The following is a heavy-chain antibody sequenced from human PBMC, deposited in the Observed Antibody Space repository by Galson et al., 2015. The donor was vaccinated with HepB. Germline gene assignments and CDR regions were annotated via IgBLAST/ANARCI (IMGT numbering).Heavy chain of an antibody. Sequence: SLRLSCAASGFTFSSYAMHWVRQAPGKGLEWVAVISYDGSNKYYADSVKGRFTISRDNSKNTLYLQMNGLRAEDTAVYYCARDIGGGGKAPVGYFDYWGQGTLVTVSS. CDR3: ARDIGGGGKAPVGYFDY. J-gene: IGHJ4*02. CDR2: ISYDGSNK. D-gene: IGHD2-15*01. CDR1: GFTFSSYA. V-gene: IGHV3-30*04.